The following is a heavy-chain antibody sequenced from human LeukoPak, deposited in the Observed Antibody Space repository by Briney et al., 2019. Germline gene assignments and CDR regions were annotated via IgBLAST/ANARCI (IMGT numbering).Heavy chain of an antibody. CDR3: AREAHSGDYYFDY. CDR2: ISSSSSYI. D-gene: IGHD4-17*01. Sequence: PGGSLRLSCAASGFTFSSYSMNWVRQAPGKGLEWVSSISSSSSYIYYADSVKGRFTISRDNAKNSLYLQMNSLRAEDTAVYYCAREAHSGDYYFDYWGQGTLVTVSS. J-gene: IGHJ4*02. V-gene: IGHV3-21*01. CDR1: GFTFSSYS.